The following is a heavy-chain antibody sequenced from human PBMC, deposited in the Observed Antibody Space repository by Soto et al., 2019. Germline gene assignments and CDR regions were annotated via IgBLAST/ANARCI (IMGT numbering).Heavy chain of an antibody. J-gene: IGHJ6*02. Sequence: QVQLVQSGAEVKKPGSSVKVSCKAPGGTFSSYAISWVRQAPGQGLEWMGGIIPIFGTANYAQKFQGRVTITADESTSTGYMELSSLRSEDTAVYYCARSQGGSSSLDIDYSYWYGMDVWGHGTRVTVSS. D-gene: IGHD2-15*01. CDR3: ARSQGGSSSLDIDYSYWYGMDV. V-gene: IGHV1-69*01. CDR2: IIPIFGTA. CDR1: GGTFSSYA.